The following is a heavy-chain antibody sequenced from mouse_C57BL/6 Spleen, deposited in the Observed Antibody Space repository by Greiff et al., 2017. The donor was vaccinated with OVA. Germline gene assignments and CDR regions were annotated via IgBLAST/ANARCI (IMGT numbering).Heavy chain of an antibody. CDR2: IDPSDSYT. CDR1: GYTFTSYW. D-gene: IGHD2-5*01. V-gene: IGHV1-50*01. J-gene: IGHJ1*03. Sequence: VQVQQPGAELVKPGASVKLSCKASGYTFTSYWMQWVKQRPGQGLEWIGEIDPSDSYTNYNQKFKGKATLTVDTSSSTAYMQLSSLTSEDSAVYYCALYYSNHWYFDVWGTGTTVTVSS. CDR3: ALYYSNHWYFDV.